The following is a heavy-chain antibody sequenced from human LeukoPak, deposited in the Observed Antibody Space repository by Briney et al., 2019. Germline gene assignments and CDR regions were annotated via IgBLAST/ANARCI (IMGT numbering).Heavy chain of an antibody. J-gene: IGHJ4*02. CDR1: GFTFTNYA. Sequence: ASVKVSCKASGFTFTNYAMQWARQAPGQRLEWMGWINADNGHTRYSQRFQGRVTITRDTSATTVYMEVTSLRSEDTAVYYCARGIWSRTVSSYYFDYWGQGTLVTVSS. CDR3: ARGIWSRTVSSYYFDY. D-gene: IGHD3-3*01. CDR2: INADNGHT. V-gene: IGHV1-3*01.